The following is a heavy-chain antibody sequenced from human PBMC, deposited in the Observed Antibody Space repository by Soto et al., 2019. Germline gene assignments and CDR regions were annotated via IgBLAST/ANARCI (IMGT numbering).Heavy chain of an antibody. CDR1: GGSVTSGNYY. CDR2: MSHSGGT. V-gene: IGHV4-34*01. D-gene: IGHD2-21*02. CDR3: ARVERGTASTVVDTFDI. J-gene: IGHJ3*02. Sequence: QVQLQQWGAGLLKPSETLSLTCAVFGGSVTSGNYYWSWIRQPPGKGLEWIGEMSHSGGTHFNPSLKSRVTISVETSKTQCSLKRSSVTAADTALYYCARVERGTASTVVDTFDIWAPRTMVTVSS.